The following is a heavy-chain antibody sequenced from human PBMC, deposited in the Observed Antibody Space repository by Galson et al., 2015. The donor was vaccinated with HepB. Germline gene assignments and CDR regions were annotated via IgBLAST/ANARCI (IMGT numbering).Heavy chain of an antibody. D-gene: IGHD1-26*01. CDR1: QFAFGNYW. V-gene: IGHV3-7*03. Sequence: SLRLSCADSQFAFGNYWMSWVRQAPGKGLEWVANINEDGSEKYYVDSVKGRFTTSRDNTKNSLFLQMSSLRAEDTAVYYCAVGQRLGYWGQGALVTVSS. J-gene: IGHJ4*02. CDR3: AVGQRLGY. CDR2: INEDGSEK.